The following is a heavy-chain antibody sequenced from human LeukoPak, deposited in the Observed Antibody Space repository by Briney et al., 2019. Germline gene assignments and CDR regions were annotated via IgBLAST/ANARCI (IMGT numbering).Heavy chain of an antibody. D-gene: IGHD3-22*01. CDR2: ISAYNGNT. V-gene: IGHV1-18*01. Sequence: ASVKVSCKASGYTFTSYGISWVRQAPGQGPEWMGWISAYNGNTNYAQKLQGRVTMTTDTSTSTAYMELRSLRSDDTAVYYCARDLGGYYYDSSGYYSLYYWGQGTLVTVSS. CDR3: ARDLGGYYYDSSGYYSLYY. J-gene: IGHJ4*02. CDR1: GYTFTSYG.